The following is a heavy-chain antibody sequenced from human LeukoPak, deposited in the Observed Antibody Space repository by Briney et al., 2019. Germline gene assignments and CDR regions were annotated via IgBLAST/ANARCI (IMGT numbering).Heavy chain of an antibody. Sequence: SETLSLTCAVYGGSFSGYYWSWIRQPPGKGLEWIGEINRSGSTNYNPSLKSRVTISIDTSKNQFSLRLSSVTAADTATYYCARSPSGSYPDWGQGTLVTVSS. CDR2: INRSGST. D-gene: IGHD1-26*01. V-gene: IGHV4-34*01. CDR3: ARSPSGSYPD. CDR1: GGSFSGYY. J-gene: IGHJ4*02.